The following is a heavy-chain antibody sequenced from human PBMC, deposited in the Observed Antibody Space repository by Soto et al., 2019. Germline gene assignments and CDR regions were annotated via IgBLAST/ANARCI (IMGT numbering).Heavy chain of an antibody. CDR1: GFTFSSYA. V-gene: IGHV3-23*01. CDR2: ISGSGGST. J-gene: IGHJ4*02. CDR3: AKVPPGSGSYYDY. Sequence: GGSLRLSCAASGFTFSSYAMSWVRQAPGKGLEWVSAISGSGGSTYYADSVKGRFTISSDNSKNTLDLQMNSLRAEDTAVYYCAKVPPGSGSYYDYWGQGTLVTVSS. D-gene: IGHD1-26*01.